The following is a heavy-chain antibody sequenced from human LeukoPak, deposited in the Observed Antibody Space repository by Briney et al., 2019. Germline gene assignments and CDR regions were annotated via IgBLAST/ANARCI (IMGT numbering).Heavy chain of an antibody. J-gene: IGHJ4*02. CDR1: GFTFSSYA. Sequence: GGSLRLSCAASGFTFSSYAMHWVRQAPGKGLEYVSAISSNGGRTYCANSVKGRFTISRDNSKNTLYLQMNSLRAEDTAVYYCARSLSSRRLIIPKTSRYLDYWGQGTLVTVSS. CDR2: ISSNGGRT. CDR3: ARSLSSRRLIIPKTSRYLDY. D-gene: IGHD3-3*01. V-gene: IGHV3-64*01.